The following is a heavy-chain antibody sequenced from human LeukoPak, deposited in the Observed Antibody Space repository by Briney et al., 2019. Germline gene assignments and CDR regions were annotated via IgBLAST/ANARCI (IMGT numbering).Heavy chain of an antibody. CDR3: ATGLRSAHFDY. Sequence: SETLSLTCTVSGGSISSYYWSWIRQPPGKGVEWIGYIYYSGSTHYTPSLNTRLTISVDTSKNPFSLKLSSVPAADTAVYYCATGLRSAHFDYWGQGTLVTVSS. CDR2: IYYSGST. D-gene: IGHD2-15*01. CDR1: GGSISSYY. J-gene: IGHJ4*02. V-gene: IGHV4-59*01.